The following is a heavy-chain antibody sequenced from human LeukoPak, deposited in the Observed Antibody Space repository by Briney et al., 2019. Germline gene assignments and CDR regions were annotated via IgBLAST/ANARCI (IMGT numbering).Heavy chain of an antibody. CDR2: ISGSGSST. D-gene: IGHD4-17*01. V-gene: IGHV3-23*01. CDR3: AKDRVGHYGDYDSFDH. Sequence: PGGSLRLSCAASGFTFSSYAMSWVRQAPGKGLEWVSAISGSGSSTYYADSVKGRFTISRDNSKNTLYLQMNSLRAEDTAVYYCAKDRVGHYGDYDSFDHWGQGTLVTVSS. J-gene: IGHJ4*02. CDR1: GFTFSSYA.